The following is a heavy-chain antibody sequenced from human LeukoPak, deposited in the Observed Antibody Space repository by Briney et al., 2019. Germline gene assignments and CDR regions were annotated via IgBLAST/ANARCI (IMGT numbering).Heavy chain of an antibody. V-gene: IGHV4-59*01. Sequence: SETLSLTCTVSGGSISSYYWSWIRQPPGKGLEWIGYIYYSGSTNYNPSLKSRVTISVDTSKNQFSLKLSSVTAADTAVYYCARGSGSYQGELRPAFDIWGQGTMVTVSS. CDR2: IYYSGST. J-gene: IGHJ3*02. CDR1: GGSISSYY. CDR3: ARGSGSYQGELRPAFDI. D-gene: IGHD1-26*01.